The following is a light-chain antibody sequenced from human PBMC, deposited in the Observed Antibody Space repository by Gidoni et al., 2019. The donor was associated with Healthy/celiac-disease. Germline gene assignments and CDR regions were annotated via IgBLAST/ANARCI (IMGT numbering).Light chain of an antibody. V-gene: IGKV1-9*01. Sequence: IQLTQSPSFLSASVGDRVTITCRASQGISSYLAWYQQKPGKAPKLLIYAASTLQSGVPSRFSGSGSGTEFTLTISSLQPEDFATDYCQQLNSYPLFTFGHXTKVDIK. CDR3: QQLNSYPLFT. J-gene: IGKJ3*01. CDR1: QGISSY. CDR2: AAS.